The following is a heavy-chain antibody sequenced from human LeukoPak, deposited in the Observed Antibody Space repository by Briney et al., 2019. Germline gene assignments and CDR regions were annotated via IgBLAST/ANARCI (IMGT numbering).Heavy chain of an antibody. V-gene: IGHV3-15*01. CDR1: GFTFNNYA. CDR3: TTASFHYYYGMDV. D-gene: IGHD3-16*02. CDR2: IKSKTDGGTT. J-gene: IGHJ6*02. Sequence: GGSLRLSCAESGFTFNNYAMSWVRQAPARGLEWVGRIKSKTDGGTTDYAAPVKGRFTISRDDSKNTLYLQMNSLKTEDTAVYYCTTASFHYYYGMDVWGQGTTVTVSS.